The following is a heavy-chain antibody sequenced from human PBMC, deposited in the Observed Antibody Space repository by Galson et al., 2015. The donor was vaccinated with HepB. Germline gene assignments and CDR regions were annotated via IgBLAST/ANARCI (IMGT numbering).Heavy chain of an antibody. Sequence: SVKVSCKASGYTFNGYYMHWVRQAPGQGLEWMGRINPNSGGTKYAQKFQGRVTMTRDTSISTAYMEMNRLRSDDTAVYFCARVASRWGIAFGDDLYCWGQGTLVTGAS. V-gene: IGHV1-2*06. J-gene: IGHJ4*02. CDR2: INPNSGGT. CDR1: GYTFNGYY. D-gene: IGHD3-16*01. CDR3: ARVASRWGIAFGDDLYC.